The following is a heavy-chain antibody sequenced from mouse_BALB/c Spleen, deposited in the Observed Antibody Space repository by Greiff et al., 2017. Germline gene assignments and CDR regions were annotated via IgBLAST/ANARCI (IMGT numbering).Heavy chain of an antibody. Sequence: DVKLVESGGGLVKPGGSLKLSCAASGFTFSSYTMSWVRQTPEKRLEWVATISSGGSYTYYPDSVKGRFTISRDNAKNTLYLQMSSLKSEDTAMYYCTREATYGNFDFDYWGQGTTLTVSS. CDR2: ISSGGSYT. CDR1: GFTFSSYT. J-gene: IGHJ2*01. D-gene: IGHD2-10*02. V-gene: IGHV5-6-4*01. CDR3: TREATYGNFDFDY.